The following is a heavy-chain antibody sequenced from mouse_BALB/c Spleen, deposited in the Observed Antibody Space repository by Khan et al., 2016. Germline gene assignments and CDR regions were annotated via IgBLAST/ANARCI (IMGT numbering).Heavy chain of an antibody. CDR2: IWGDGST. D-gene: IGHD2-4*01. CDR1: GFSLTGFS. V-gene: IGHV2-6-7*01. Sequence: VQLQESGPGLVAPSQSLSITCTVSGFSLTGFSVNWVRQPPGKALEWLGLIWGDGSTAYNSGLKSRLSFRNDDSKSQVFLNMNSLQTDDTARYCCASYYDCDGGFAYWGQGTLVTVSA. CDR3: ASYYDCDGGFAY. J-gene: IGHJ3*01.